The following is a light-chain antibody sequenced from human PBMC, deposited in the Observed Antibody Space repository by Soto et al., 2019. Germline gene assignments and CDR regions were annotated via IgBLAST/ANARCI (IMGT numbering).Light chain of an antibody. CDR3: QHYNDWPWT. CDR1: QSVGSD. CDR2: GAY. V-gene: IGKV3-15*01. J-gene: IGKJ1*01. Sequence: EIVMTQSPATLSVSPGERATLSCRASQSVGSDLAWYQQKPGQAPRLLISGAYIRASGVPARFSGSGSGTEFTLTISSLQSEDVANYSCQHYNDWPWTGGQGTKVEIK.